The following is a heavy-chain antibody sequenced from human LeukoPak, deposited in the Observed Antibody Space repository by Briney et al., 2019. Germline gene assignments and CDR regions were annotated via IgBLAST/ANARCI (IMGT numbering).Heavy chain of an antibody. Sequence: PGGSLRLSCAASGFTVSSNYMSWVRQAPGKGLEWVSAISGSGGSTYYADSVKGRFTISRDNAKNSLYLQMNSLRAEDTAVYYCAREYCSGGSCYGFDYWGQGTLVTVSS. J-gene: IGHJ4*02. D-gene: IGHD2-15*01. CDR1: GFTVSSNY. V-gene: IGHV3-23*01. CDR3: AREYCSGGSCYGFDY. CDR2: ISGSGGST.